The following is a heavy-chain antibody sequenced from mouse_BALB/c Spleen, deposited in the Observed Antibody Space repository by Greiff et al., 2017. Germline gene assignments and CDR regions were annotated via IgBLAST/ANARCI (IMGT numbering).Heavy chain of an antibody. V-gene: IGHV5-4*02. CDR2: ISDGGSYT. CDR1: GFTFSDYY. J-gene: IGHJ3*01. CDR3: ARGGYDGYYLAY. Sequence: DVMLVESGGGLVKPGGSLKLSCAASGFTFSDYYMYWVRQTPEKRLEWVATISDGGSYTYYPDSVKGRFTISRDNAKNNLYLQMSSLKSEDTAMYYCARGGYDGYYLAYWGQGTLVTVSA. D-gene: IGHD2-3*01.